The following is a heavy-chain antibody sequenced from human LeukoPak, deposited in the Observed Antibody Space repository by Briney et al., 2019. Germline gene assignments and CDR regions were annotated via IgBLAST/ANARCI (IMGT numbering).Heavy chain of an antibody. CDR3: ARRPPFSGSFYFDS. V-gene: IGHV3-66*02. D-gene: IGHD1-26*01. J-gene: IGHJ4*02. CDR1: GFTFSSYS. Sequence: PGGSLRLSCAASGFTFSSYSMSWVRQAPGKGLEWVSVIYSGGNTYYADSVKGRFTISRDNSKNTLYLQMNSLRAEDTAVYYCARRPPFSGSFYFDSWGQGTLVTVSS. CDR2: IYSGGNT.